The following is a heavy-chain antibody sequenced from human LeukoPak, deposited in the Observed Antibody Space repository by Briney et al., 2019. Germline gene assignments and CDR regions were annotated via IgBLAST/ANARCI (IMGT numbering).Heavy chain of an antibody. Sequence: GESLKISCKGSGYSFTSCWIGWVRQMPGRGLEWMGIIYPGDSDTRYSPSFQGQVTISADKSISTAYLQWSSLKASDTAMYYCARLGGYTTYYFDYWGQGTLVTVSP. CDR2: IYPGDSDT. V-gene: IGHV5-51*01. CDR1: GYSFTSCW. CDR3: ARLGGYTTYYFDY. J-gene: IGHJ4*02. D-gene: IGHD2-2*02.